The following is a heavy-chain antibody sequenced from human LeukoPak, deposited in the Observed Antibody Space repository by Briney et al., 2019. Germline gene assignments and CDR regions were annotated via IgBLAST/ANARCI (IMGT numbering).Heavy chain of an antibody. J-gene: IGHJ4*02. Sequence: SETLSLTCTVSGGSISSYYWSLIRLPAGKGLEWIGRIYTSGSTNYNPSLKSRVTMSVDTSKNQFSLKLSSVTAADTAVYYCVLTMVRGGYFENFDYWGQGTLVTVSS. CDR3: VLTMVRGGYFENFDY. V-gene: IGHV4-4*07. CDR1: GGSISSYY. D-gene: IGHD3-10*01. CDR2: IYTSGST.